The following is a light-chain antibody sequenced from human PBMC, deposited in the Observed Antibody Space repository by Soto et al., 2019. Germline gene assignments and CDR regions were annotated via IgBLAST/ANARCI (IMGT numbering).Light chain of an antibody. CDR3: QQYNSYSWT. V-gene: IGKV1-5*01. J-gene: IGKJ1*01. CDR2: DAS. Sequence: DIQMTQSPSTLSASVGDRVTITCRASQSISSWLAWYQQKPGKAPKLLIYDASRLESGIPSRFSGSGSGTEFTLTIGSLQSDDVATYYCQQYNSYSWTFGQGPKVEI. CDR1: QSISSW.